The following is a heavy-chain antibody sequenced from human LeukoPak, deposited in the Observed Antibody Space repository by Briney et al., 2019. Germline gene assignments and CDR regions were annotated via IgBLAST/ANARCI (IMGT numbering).Heavy chain of an antibody. J-gene: IGHJ3*02. V-gene: IGHV4-39*01. D-gene: IGHD2-2*01. CDR3: ARQRVPAAKDAFDI. Sequence: SETLSLTCIVSGGSISSSNYYWGWIRQPPGKGLEWIGSIYYSGSTYYNPSLKSRVTISVDTSKNQFSLKLSSVTAADTAVYYCARQRVPAAKDAFDIWGQGTMVTVSS. CDR2: IYYSGST. CDR1: GGSISSSNYY.